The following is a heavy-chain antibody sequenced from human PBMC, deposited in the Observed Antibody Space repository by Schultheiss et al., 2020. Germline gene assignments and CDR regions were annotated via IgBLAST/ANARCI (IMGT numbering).Heavy chain of an antibody. V-gene: IGHV4-39*07. J-gene: IGHJ4*02. CDR2: INHSGST. Sequence: SETLSLTCTVSGGSISSSSYYWGWIRQPPGKGLEWIGEINHSGSTNYNPSLKSRVTISVDTSKNQFSLKLSSVTAADTAVYYCARAAGQSDYWGQGTLVTVSS. CDR1: GGSISSSSYY. CDR3: ARAAGQSDY.